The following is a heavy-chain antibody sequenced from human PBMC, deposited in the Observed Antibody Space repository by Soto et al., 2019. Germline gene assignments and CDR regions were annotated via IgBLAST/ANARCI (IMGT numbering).Heavy chain of an antibody. CDR1: GYSISAGGYY. Sequence: SETLSLTCFVSGYSISAGGYYWSWIRHHPGKGLEWIGSFYSSGSIIYNPSLRSRVSISGDTSSNQFSMSLTSVTAADTARYYCARMYSSGSGWFHPWGQGTLVTVSS. J-gene: IGHJ5*02. CDR3: ARMYSSGSGWFHP. CDR2: FYSSGSI. D-gene: IGHD6-19*01. V-gene: IGHV4-31*03.